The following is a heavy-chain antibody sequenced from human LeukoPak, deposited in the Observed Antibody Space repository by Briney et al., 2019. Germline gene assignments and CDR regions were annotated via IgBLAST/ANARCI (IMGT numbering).Heavy chain of an antibody. Sequence: ASVKVSCKASGYTFTGYYMHWVRQAPGQGLEWMGWINPNSGGTNYAQKFQGSVTMTRDTSISTAYMELSRLRSDDTAVYYCAREVNYYYYYMDVWGKGTTVTISS. J-gene: IGHJ6*03. CDR1: GYTFTGYY. CDR3: AREVNYYYYYMDV. D-gene: IGHD3-22*01. CDR2: INPNSGGT. V-gene: IGHV1-2*02.